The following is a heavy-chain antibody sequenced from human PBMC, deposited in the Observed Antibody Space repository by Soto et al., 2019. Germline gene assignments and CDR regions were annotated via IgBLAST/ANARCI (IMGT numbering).Heavy chain of an antibody. V-gene: IGHV1-18*01. D-gene: IGHD2-2*01. CDR2: ISGNTGRT. J-gene: IGHJ5*02. Sequence: ASVKVSCKASGYTFISYGVSWVRQAPGQGLEWMGWISGNTGRTNYAQNLQGRVTMTTDTSTSTAYMELRSLRSDDTAVYYCARDWNCSNTRCQNCFDPWGQGTLVTVSS. CDR1: GYTFISYG. CDR3: ARDWNCSNTRCQNCFDP.